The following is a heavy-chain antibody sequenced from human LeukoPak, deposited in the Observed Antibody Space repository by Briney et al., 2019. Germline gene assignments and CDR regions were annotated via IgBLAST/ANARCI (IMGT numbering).Heavy chain of an antibody. CDR3: ARGVVRGVIRGNFNWFDP. CDR1: GGSFSGYY. CDR2: INHSGST. Sequence: SETLSLTCAVYGGSFSGYYWGWIRQPPGKGLEWIGEINHSGSTNYNPSLKSRVTISVDTSKNQFSLKLISVTAADTAVYYCARGVVRGVIRGNFNWFDPWGQGTLVTVSS. D-gene: IGHD3-10*01. J-gene: IGHJ5*02. V-gene: IGHV4-34*01.